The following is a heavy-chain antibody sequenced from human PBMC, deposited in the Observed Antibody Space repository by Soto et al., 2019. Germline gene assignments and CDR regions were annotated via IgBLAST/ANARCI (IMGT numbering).Heavy chain of an antibody. CDR2: IWYDGSNK. CDR1: GFTFSSYG. D-gene: IGHD3-22*01. V-gene: IGHV3-33*08. Sequence: GGSLRLSCAASGFTFSSYGMHWVRQAPGKGLEWVAVIWYDGSNKYYADSVKGRFTISRDNSKNTLYLQMNSLRAEDTAVYYCARALHTYYYDSRGYSIDYWGQGTPVTVSS. CDR3: ARALHTYYYDSRGYSIDY. J-gene: IGHJ4*02.